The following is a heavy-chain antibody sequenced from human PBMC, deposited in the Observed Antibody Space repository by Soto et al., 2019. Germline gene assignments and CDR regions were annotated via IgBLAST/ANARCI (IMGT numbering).Heavy chain of an antibody. CDR1: GVTVENYA. J-gene: IGHJ6*03. V-gene: IGHV3-9*01. Sequence: PGGSLGLACAASGVTVENYAMHLVRQAPGKGLEWVSGISWNSGSIGYADSVKGRFTISRDNAKNSLYLQMNSLRAEDTALYYCAKGGNIPYYDILTGYYNRYYYYMDVWGKGTTVTVSS. D-gene: IGHD3-9*01. CDR2: ISWNSGSI. CDR3: AKGGNIPYYDILTGYYNRYYYYMDV.